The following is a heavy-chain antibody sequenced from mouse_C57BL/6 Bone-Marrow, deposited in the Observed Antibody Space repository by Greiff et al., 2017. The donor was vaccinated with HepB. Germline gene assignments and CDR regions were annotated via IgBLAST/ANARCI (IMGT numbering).Heavy chain of an antibody. V-gene: IGHV1-74*01. CDR3: ARYYYGSSYDYYAMDY. Sequence: VKLQQPGAELVKPGASVKVSCKASGYTFTSYWMHWVKQRPGQGLEWIGRIHPSDSDTNYNQKFKGKATLTVDKSSSTAYMQLSSLTSDDSAVYYCARYYYGSSYDYYAMDYWGQGTSVTVSS. J-gene: IGHJ4*01. D-gene: IGHD1-1*01. CDR1: GYTFTSYW. CDR2: IHPSDSDT.